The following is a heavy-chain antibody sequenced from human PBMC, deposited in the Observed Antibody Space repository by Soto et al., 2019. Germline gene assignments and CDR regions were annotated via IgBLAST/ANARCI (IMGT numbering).Heavy chain of an antibody. V-gene: IGHV3-74*01. CDR3: VRTSLVVAAATREDY. CDR1: GFTFSSYW. D-gene: IGHD2-15*01. CDR2: INSDGSST. Sequence: EVQLVESGGGLVQPGASLRLSCEASGFTFSSYWMHWVRQAPGKGLVWVSRINSDGSSTSYAGSVKGRFTISRDNAKNTLYLQMNSLRAEDTAVYYCVRTSLVVAAATREDYWGQGTLVTVSS. J-gene: IGHJ4*02.